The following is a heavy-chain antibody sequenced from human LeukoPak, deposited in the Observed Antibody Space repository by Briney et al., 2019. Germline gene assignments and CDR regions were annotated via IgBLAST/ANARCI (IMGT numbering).Heavy chain of an antibody. J-gene: IGHJ4*02. CDR2: ISGSGGCT. CDR3: AKSTVAIFGVVSHFDY. Sequence: PGGSLRLSCAASGFTFSSYAMSWVRQAPGKGLEWVSAISGSGGCTYYADSVKGRFTISRDNSKNTLYLQMNSLRAEDTAVYYCAKSTVAIFGVVSHFDYWGQGTLVTVSS. V-gene: IGHV3-23*01. CDR1: GFTFSSYA. D-gene: IGHD3-3*01.